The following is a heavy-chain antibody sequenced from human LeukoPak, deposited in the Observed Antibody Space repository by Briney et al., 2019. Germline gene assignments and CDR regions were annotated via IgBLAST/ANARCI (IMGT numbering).Heavy chain of an antibody. J-gene: IGHJ4*02. D-gene: IGHD3-10*01. V-gene: IGHV1-24*01. CDR1: GYTLTELS. CDR3: ATVHYGSGSPPLFDY. CDR2: FDPEDGGT. Sequence: ASVKVSCKVSGYTLTELSMHWVRQAPGKGLEWMGGFDPEDGGTIYAQKFQGRVTMTEDTSTDTAYMELSSLRSEDTAVYYCATVHYGSGSPPLFDYWGQGTLVTVSS.